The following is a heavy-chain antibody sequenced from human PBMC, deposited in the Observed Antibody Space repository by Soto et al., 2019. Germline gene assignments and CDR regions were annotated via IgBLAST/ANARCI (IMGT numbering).Heavy chain of an antibody. CDR1: GYTFTSYG. CDR3: AREPYYYDSSGYYPGAYFDY. J-gene: IGHJ4*02. D-gene: IGHD3-22*01. CDR2: ISAYNGNA. V-gene: IGHV1-18*01. Sequence: ASVKVSCKASGYTFTSYGISWVRQAPGQGLEWMGWISAYNGNANYAQKLQGRVTMTTDTSTSTAYMELRSLRSDDTAVYYRAREPYYYDSSGYYPGAYFDYWGQGTLVTVSS.